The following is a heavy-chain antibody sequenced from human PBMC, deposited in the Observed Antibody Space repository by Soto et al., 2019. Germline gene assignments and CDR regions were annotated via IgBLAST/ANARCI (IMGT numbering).Heavy chain of an antibody. V-gene: IGHV3-21*01. CDR1: GFTFSSYS. J-gene: IGHJ6*02. CDR3: ARGGTTDYYYYGMDV. CDR2: ISSSSSYI. D-gene: IGHD1-1*01. Sequence: GSLRLSCAASGFTFSSYSMNWVRQAPGKGLEWVSSISSSSSYIYYADSVKGRFTISRDNAKNSLYLQMNSLRAEDTAVYYCARGGTTDYYYYGMDVWGQGTTVTVSS.